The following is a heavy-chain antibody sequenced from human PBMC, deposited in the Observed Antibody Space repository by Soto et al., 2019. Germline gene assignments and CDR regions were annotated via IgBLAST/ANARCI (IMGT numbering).Heavy chain of an antibody. J-gene: IGHJ4*02. CDR3: ARDGGRHSGGIDY. V-gene: IGHV1-69*01. CDR1: GGTFSSYS. D-gene: IGHD1-26*01. CDR2: IIPIFGTA. Sequence: VQLVQSGAEVKRPGSSVKVSCKASGGTFSSYSINWVRQAPGQGLEWMGEIIPIFGTANYAQKFQGRVTITADESTSTAYMELSSLRSEDTAVYYCARDGGRHSGGIDYSGQGTLVTVSS.